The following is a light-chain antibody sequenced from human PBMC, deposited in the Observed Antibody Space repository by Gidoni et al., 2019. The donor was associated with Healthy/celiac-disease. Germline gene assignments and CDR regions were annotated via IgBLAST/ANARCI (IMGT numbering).Light chain of an antibody. J-gene: IGKJ4*01. CDR2: DAS. V-gene: IGKV1-33*01. CDR1: QDISNY. CDR3: QQYDNLPLT. Sequence: MTQSPSSLSASVGDRVTLTCQPRQDISNYLNWYQQKPGKAPKLLIYDASTLETGVPSRFSGSGSGTDFTFTISSLQPEDIATYYCQQYDNLPLTFGGGTKVEIK.